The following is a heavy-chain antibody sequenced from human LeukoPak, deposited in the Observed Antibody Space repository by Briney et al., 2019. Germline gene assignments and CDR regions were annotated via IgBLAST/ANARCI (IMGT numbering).Heavy chain of an antibody. Sequence: GGSPRLSPAPPGVFFSSYVMSWGPEAPREGLEWGSPINGSGCRTYYAGSVKGRFTIARDNSKNTVYLQMNSLRAEDTDVYYCEKDRYCITDVCHGDFDYWGQGHLVTVSS. CDR1: GVFFSSYV. CDR2: INGSGCRT. CDR3: EKDRYCITDVCHGDFDY. J-gene: IGHJ4*02. D-gene: IGHD2-8*01. V-gene: IGHV3-23*01.